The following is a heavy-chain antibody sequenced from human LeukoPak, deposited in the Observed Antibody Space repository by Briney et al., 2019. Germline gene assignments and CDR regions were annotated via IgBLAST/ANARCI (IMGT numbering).Heavy chain of an antibody. V-gene: IGHV4-59*12. Sequence: SETLSLTCTVSGGSINSYYWSWIRQPPGKGLEWIGYIYYSGSTYYNPSLKSRVTISVDTSKNQFSLKLSSVTAADTAVYYCARGYYDSSGYYYRLWFDPWGQGTLVTVSS. CDR3: ARGYYDSSGYYYRLWFDP. J-gene: IGHJ5*02. D-gene: IGHD3-22*01. CDR2: IYYSGST. CDR1: GGSINSYY.